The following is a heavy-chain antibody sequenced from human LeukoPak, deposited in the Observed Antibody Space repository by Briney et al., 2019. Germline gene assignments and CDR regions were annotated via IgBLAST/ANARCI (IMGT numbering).Heavy chain of an antibody. CDR2: IYHSGST. CDR3: ARGGHDYGDGCYFDY. J-gene: IGHJ4*02. Sequence: SETLSLTCAVPGGSISSSNWWSWVRQPPGKGLEWIGEIYHSGSTNYNPSLKSRVTISVDKSKNQFSLKLSSVTAADTAVYYCARGGHDYGDGCYFDYWGQGTLVTVSS. V-gene: IGHV4-4*02. D-gene: IGHD4-17*01. CDR1: GGSISSSNW.